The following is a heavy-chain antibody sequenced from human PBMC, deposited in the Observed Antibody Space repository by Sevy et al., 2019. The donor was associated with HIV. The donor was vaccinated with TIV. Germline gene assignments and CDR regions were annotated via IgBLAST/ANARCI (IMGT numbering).Heavy chain of an antibody. CDR2: ISGSGGST. CDR3: AKVDSSGYYSVSGFDY. D-gene: IGHD3-22*01. V-gene: IGHV3-23*01. CDR1: GFTFSSYA. J-gene: IGHJ4*02. Sequence: GGSLRLSCAASGFTFSSYAMSWVRQAPGKGLEWVSAISGSGGSTYYADSVKGRFTISRDNSKNTLYLRMNSLRAEDTAVYYCAKVDSSGYYSVSGFDYWGQGTLVTVSS.